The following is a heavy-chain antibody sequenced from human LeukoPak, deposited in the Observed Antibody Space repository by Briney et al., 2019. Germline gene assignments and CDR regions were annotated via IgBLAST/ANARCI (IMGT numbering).Heavy chain of an antibody. J-gene: IGHJ4*02. V-gene: IGHV4-4*07. CDR3: ARQGSSTIRALQYFDY. D-gene: IGHD2-2*01. CDR2: IYTSGST. CDR1: GGSISSYY. Sequence: PSETLSLTCTVSGGSISSYYWSWIRQPAGKGLEWIGRIYTSGSTNYNPSLKSRVTMSVDTSKNQFSLKLSSVTAADTAVYYCARQGSSTIRALQYFDYWGQGTLVTVSS.